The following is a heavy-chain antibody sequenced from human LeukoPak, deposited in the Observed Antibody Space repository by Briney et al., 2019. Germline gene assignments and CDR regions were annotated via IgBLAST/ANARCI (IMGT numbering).Heavy chain of an antibody. CDR3: AKDVSIAAAGTLGY. CDR2: ISGSGGST. J-gene: IGHJ4*02. V-gene: IGHV3-23*01. Sequence: VGSLRLSCAASGFTFSSYAMSWVRQAPGKGLEWVSAISGSGGSTYYADSVKGRFTISRDNSKNTLYLQMNSLRAEDTAVYYCAKDVSIAAAGTLGYWGQGTLVTVSS. D-gene: IGHD6-13*01. CDR1: GFTFSSYA.